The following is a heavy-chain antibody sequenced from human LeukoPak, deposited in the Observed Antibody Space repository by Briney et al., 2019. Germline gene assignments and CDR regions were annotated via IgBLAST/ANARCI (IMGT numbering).Heavy chain of an antibody. CDR1: GGTFSSYA. J-gene: IGHJ6*02. V-gene: IGHV1-69*13. Sequence: VASVKVSCKASGGTFSSYAISWVRQAPGQGLGWMGGIIPIFGTANYAQKFQGRVTITADESTSTAYMELSSLRSEDTAVYYCARGPAGFGMDVWGQGTTVTVSS. CDR3: ARGPAGFGMDV. D-gene: IGHD2-2*01. CDR2: IIPIFGTA.